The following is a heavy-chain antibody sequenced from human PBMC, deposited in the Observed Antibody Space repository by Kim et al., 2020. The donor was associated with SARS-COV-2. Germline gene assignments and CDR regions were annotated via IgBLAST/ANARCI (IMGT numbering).Heavy chain of an antibody. CDR3: VRGVHWEYQASPLGFDV. J-gene: IGHJ3*01. D-gene: IGHD2-2*01. Sequence: GGSLRLSCTASGFIFSDYGMHWVRQAPGKGLDWVAVIWNDGSDKYHAESVKGRFTISIDNPKKTLYWQMNSLREEDTAVYYCVRGVHWEYQASPLGFDVLGLGTMVTVSS. CDR2: IWNDGSDK. V-gene: IGHV3-33*03. CDR1: GFIFSDYG.